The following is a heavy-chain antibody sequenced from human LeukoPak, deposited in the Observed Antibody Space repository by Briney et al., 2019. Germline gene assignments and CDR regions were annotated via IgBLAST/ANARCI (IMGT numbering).Heavy chain of an antibody. D-gene: IGHD6-13*01. Sequence: PGGSLRLSCAASGFTFSDYSMNWVRQAPGKGLEWVSVIYSGGSTYYADSVKGRLTISRDNSKNTLYLQMNSLRAEDTAVYYCARYSSSWYSPFDYWGQGTLVTVSS. J-gene: IGHJ4*02. CDR2: IYSGGST. CDR3: ARYSSSWYSPFDY. CDR1: GFTFSDYS. V-gene: IGHV3-53*01.